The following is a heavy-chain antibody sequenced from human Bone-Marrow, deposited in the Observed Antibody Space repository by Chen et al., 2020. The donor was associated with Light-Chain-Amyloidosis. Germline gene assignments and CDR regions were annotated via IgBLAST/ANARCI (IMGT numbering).Heavy chain of an antibody. CDR2: INPNSGGT. CDR3: ARGYEQQLF. Sequence: QVQLTQSGAELRKPGSSVKVSCKSSGDTLDRYSISWVRQAPGQGLEWMGWINPNSGGTNYAQKFQGRVTMTRDTSISTAYMELSRLRSDDTAVYYCARGYEQQLFWGQGTLVTVSS. D-gene: IGHD6-13*01. J-gene: IGHJ4*02. CDR1: GDTLDRYS. V-gene: IGHV1-2*02.